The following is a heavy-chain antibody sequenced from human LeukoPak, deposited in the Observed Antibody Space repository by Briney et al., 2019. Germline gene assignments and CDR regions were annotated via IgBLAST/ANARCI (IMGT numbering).Heavy chain of an antibody. Sequence: GASVKVSCKASGYTFTSYDINWVRQATGQGLEWMGWMNPNSGNTGYAQKFQGRVTITRDTSASTAYMELSSLRSEDTAVYYCARELLSQFSFDYWGQGTLVTVSS. CDR3: ARELLSQFSFDY. V-gene: IGHV1-8*03. CDR1: GYTFTSYD. D-gene: IGHD3-10*01. J-gene: IGHJ4*02. CDR2: MNPNSGNT.